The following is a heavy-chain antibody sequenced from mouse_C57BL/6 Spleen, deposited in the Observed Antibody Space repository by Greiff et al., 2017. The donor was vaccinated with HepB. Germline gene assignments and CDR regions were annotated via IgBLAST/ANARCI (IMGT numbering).Heavy chain of an antibody. D-gene: IGHD2-2*01. CDR3: TRGGGYDSFDY. CDR2: IDPETGGT. J-gene: IGHJ2*01. Sequence: QVQLKESGAELVRPGASVTLSCKASGYTFTDYEMHWVKQTPVHGLEWIGAIDPETGGTAYNQKFKGKAILTADKSSSTAYMELRSLTSEDSAVYYCTRGGGYDSFDYWGQGTTLTVSS. CDR1: GYTFTDYE. V-gene: IGHV1-15*01.